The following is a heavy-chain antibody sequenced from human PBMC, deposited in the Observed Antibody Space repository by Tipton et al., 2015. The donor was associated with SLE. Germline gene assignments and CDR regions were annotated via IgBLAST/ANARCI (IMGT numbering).Heavy chain of an antibody. CDR3: ARWRGIGYYFDY. Sequence: SLRLSCAASGFTFSSYWMHWVRQPPGKGLVWVSRINYDGSSTDYADSVKGRFTISRDNAKNTLYLQMHSLRAEDTAVYYCARWRGIGYYFDYWGQGTLVTVSS. CDR2: INYDGSST. CDR1: GFTFSSYW. D-gene: IGHD3-16*01. J-gene: IGHJ4*02. V-gene: IGHV3-74*01.